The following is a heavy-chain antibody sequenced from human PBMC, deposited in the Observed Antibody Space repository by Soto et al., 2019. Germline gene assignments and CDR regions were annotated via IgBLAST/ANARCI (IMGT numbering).Heavy chain of an antibody. Sequence: SETLSLTCNVSGGTVTSGSYYWSWIRQPPGKGLEWIGFVYSSGSTKYNPSLKSQVTISVDTSKNQFSLRLNSVTAADTAIYYCARGPAYCGRGCHRKNFDYWGLGTLVTVSS. CDR3: ARGPAYCGRGCHRKNFDY. CDR1: GGTVTSGSYY. V-gene: IGHV4-61*01. CDR2: VYSSGST. D-gene: IGHD2-21*02. J-gene: IGHJ4*01.